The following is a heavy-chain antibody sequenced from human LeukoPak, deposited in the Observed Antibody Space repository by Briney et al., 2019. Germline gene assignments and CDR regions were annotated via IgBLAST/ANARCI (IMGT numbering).Heavy chain of an antibody. J-gene: IGHJ4*02. CDR2: INHSGST. Sequence: SETLSLTCAVYGGSFSGYYWSWIRQPPGKGLEWIGEINHSGSTNYNPSLKSRVTISVDTSKKQFSLKLNSVTAADTAVYHCARHVAPDMDYFDYWGQGTLVTVSS. CDR3: ARHVAPDMDYFDY. CDR1: GGSFSGYY. V-gene: IGHV4-34*01. D-gene: IGHD2-15*01.